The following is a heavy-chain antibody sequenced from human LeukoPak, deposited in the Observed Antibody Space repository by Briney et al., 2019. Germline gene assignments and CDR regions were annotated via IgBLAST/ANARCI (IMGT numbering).Heavy chain of an antibody. J-gene: IGHJ4*02. CDR3: ARVRRRYFDY. CDR1: GFIFSTYS. CDR2: ISGSTSTV. V-gene: IGHV3-48*02. D-gene: IGHD6-6*01. Sequence: GGSLRLSCAVSGFIFSTYSMNWVRQAPGKGLEWVSYISGSTSTVYYADSVKGRFTISRDNAKNSPHLQMNSLRDEDTAVYYCARVRRRYFDYWGQGVLVAVSS.